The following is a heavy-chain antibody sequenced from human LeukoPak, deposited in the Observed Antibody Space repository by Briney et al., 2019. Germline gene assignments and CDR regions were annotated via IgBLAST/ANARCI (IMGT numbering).Heavy chain of an antibody. V-gene: IGHV4-34*01. CDR2: INDSRIT. Sequence: PSDTLSLTCAVHGGSFNGYYWSWIRQPPGKGLEWIGDINDSRITKYNPSLKSRVTISVDTSKNQFSLKLKSVTAADTAVYYCARGPPMDYDILVGYYRFDYWGQGALVTVSS. J-gene: IGHJ4*02. CDR1: GGSFNGYY. CDR3: ARGPPMDYDILVGYYRFDY. D-gene: IGHD3-9*01.